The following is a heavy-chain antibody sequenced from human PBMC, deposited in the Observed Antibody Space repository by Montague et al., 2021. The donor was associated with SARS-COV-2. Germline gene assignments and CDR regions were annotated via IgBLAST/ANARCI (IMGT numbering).Heavy chain of an antibody. Sequence: SETLSLTCTVSGGSISNYYWSWIRQPPGKGLEWLGYIYYSGSINSNPSLKSRVSISVDTSKNQFSLKLSSVTAADTAVYYCARDPSYDDTAGSGGNWFDPWGQGTLVTVSS. D-gene: IGHD3-10*01. CDR1: GGSISNYY. J-gene: IGHJ5*02. CDR3: ARDPSYDDTAGSGGNWFDP. V-gene: IGHV4-59*01. CDR2: IYYSGSI.